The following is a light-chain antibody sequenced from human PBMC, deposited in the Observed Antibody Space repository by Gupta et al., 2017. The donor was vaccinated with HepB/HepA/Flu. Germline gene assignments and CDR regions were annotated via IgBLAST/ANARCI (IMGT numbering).Light chain of an antibody. V-gene: IGKV1-16*02. Sequence: IQMTQSPSSLSASVGDRVTITCRASQGISNSLAWFQRKPGLAPKSLISTASSLHNGVQSKVSGSGAGTEVTLTISSLQPEDSATYYCQQDNSYPITFGQGTRLEIK. CDR2: TAS. CDR1: QGISNS. CDR3: QQDNSYPIT. J-gene: IGKJ5*01.